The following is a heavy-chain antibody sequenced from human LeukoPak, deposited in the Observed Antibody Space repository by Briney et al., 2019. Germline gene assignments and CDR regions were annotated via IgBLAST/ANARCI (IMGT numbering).Heavy chain of an antibody. V-gene: IGHV3-7*01. J-gene: IGHJ5*02. CDR2: IKQEAMEE. CDR3: SREFEP. Sequence: GGSLRLSCEASGFFLSMYWMAWVRQAPGKGLEWVASIKQEAMEEHSPDSVKGRFTVSRDNGRNSLYLEMKSLRVEVTAVYFRSREFEPWGQGTLVIVSS. CDR1: GFFLSMYW.